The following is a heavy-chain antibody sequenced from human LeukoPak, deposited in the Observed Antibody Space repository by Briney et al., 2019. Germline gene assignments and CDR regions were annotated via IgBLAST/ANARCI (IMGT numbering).Heavy chain of an antibody. CDR3: TTEGYYVWGIY. V-gene: IGHV3-15*01. Sequence: GGSLRLSCAASGFTFSNAWMSWVRQAPGKGLEWVGRIKSKTDGETIDYATPVKGRFTISRDDSKDTLYLQMNSLKTEDTAVYYCTTEGYYVWGIYGGQGTLVTVSS. CDR1: GFTFSNAW. CDR2: IKSKTDGETI. J-gene: IGHJ4*02. D-gene: IGHD3-10*02.